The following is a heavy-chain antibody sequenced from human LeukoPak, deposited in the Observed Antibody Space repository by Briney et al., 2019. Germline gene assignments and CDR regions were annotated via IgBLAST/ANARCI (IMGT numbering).Heavy chain of an antibody. Sequence: GGSLRLSCAASGFSFDFSGYAMSWVRQAPGKGLEWVSGINGIGTSLYYADSVKGRFTISRDNSDNTLYLQMNSLRADDTAVYYCARDRYSSSPSYGQNWFDPWGQGTLVTVSS. D-gene: IGHD6-6*01. CDR3: ARDRYSSSPSYGQNWFDP. CDR1: GFSFDFSGYA. V-gene: IGHV3-23*03. CDR2: INGIGTSL. J-gene: IGHJ5*02.